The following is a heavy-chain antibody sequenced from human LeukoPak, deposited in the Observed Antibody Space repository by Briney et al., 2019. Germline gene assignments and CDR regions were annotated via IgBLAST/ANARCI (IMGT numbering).Heavy chain of an antibody. Sequence: SETLSLACTVSGGSISSGDYYWSWIRQPPGKGLEWIGYIYYSGSTYYNPSLKSRVTISVDTSKNQFSLKLSSVTAADTAVYYCARPLSPMVRGVISALDIWGQGTMVTVSS. D-gene: IGHD3-10*01. V-gene: IGHV4-30-4*01. CDR2: IYYSGST. CDR3: ARPLSPMVRGVISALDI. J-gene: IGHJ3*02. CDR1: GGSISSGDYY.